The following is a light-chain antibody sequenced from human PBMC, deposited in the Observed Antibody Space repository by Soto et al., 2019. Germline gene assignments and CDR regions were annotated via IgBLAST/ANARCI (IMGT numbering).Light chain of an antibody. Sequence: EIVLTQSPGTLSLSPGERATLSCRASQSVSSNYLAWYQQKPGQAPRLLIYGASSRATGIPDRFSGSGSGTDFNLTISRLEPEDFGVYYCQQYASSPRTFGQGTKVDIK. V-gene: IGKV3-20*01. J-gene: IGKJ1*01. CDR3: QQYASSPRT. CDR2: GAS. CDR1: QSVSSNY.